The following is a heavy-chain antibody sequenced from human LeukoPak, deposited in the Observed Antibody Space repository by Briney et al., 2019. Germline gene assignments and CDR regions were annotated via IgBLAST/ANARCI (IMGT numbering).Heavy chain of an antibody. Sequence: ASVKVSCKVSGYTLTELSMHWVRQAPGKGLEWMGGFDPEDGETIYAQKFQGRVTMTEDTSTDTAYMELSSLRSEDTAVYYCATYDFWSGYPNTNWFDPWGQGTLVTVSS. CDR2: FDPEDGET. D-gene: IGHD3-3*01. J-gene: IGHJ5*02. V-gene: IGHV1-24*01. CDR3: ATYDFWSGYPNTNWFDP. CDR1: GYTLTELS.